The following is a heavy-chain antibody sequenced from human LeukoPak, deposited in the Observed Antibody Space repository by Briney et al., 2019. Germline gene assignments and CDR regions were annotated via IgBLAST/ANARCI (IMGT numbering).Heavy chain of an antibody. V-gene: IGHV4-59*08. CDR2: IYYSGST. Sequence: SETLSLTCTVSGGSISSYYWSWIRQPPGKGLEWIGYIYYSGSTNYNPSLKSRVTISVDTSKNQFSLKLSSVTAADTAVYYCARARVAAAAGYFDYWGQGTLVTVSS. CDR3: ARARVAAAAGYFDY. J-gene: IGHJ4*02. D-gene: IGHD6-13*01. CDR1: GGSISSYY.